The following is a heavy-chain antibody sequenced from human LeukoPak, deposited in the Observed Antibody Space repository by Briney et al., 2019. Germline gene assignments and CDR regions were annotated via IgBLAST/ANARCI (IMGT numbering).Heavy chain of an antibody. V-gene: IGHV4-59*11. CDR3: ARVLQNYYYLDV. CDR2: LYDRENT. D-gene: IGHD3-3*01. J-gene: IGHJ6*03. Sequence: PSQTLSLTCTVSGVSISSHDCSWVRQPPGNGLESIGNLYDRENTHYKSPSKRRVSISLDTSKNQFSLRLRSVTAADTAVYYCARVLQNYYYLDVWGKGTTVTVSS. CDR1: GVSISSHD.